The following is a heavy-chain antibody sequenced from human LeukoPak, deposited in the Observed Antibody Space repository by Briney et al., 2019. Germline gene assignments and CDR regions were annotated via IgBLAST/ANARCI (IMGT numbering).Heavy chain of an antibody. CDR1: GGTFSSCA. V-gene: IGHV1-69*13. Sequence: GASVKVSCKASGGTFSSCAISWVRQAPGQGLEWMGGIIPIFGTANYAQKFQGRVTITADESTSTAYMELSSLRSEDTAEYYCARERGSSSRSAYYYYYGMDVWGKGTTVTVSS. CDR2: IIPIFGTA. CDR3: ARERGSSSRSAYYYYYGMDV. J-gene: IGHJ6*04. D-gene: IGHD6-13*01.